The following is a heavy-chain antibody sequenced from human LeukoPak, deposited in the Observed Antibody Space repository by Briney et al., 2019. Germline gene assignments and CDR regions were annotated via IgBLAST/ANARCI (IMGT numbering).Heavy chain of an antibody. CDR2: ISYDGSNK. Sequence: GGSLRLSCAASGFTFSSYAMHWVRQAPGKGLEWVAVISYDGSNKYYADSVKGRFTISRDNSKNTLYLQMNSLRAEDTAVYYCAGIGIYPHWGQGTLVTVSS. D-gene: IGHD2/OR15-2a*01. CDR1: GFTFSSYA. J-gene: IGHJ4*02. CDR3: AGIGIYPH. V-gene: IGHV3-30-3*01.